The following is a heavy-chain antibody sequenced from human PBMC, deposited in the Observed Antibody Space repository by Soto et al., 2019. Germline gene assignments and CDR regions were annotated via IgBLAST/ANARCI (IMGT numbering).Heavy chain of an antibody. CDR2: INHSGST. V-gene: IGHV4-34*01. CDR1: GGSFSGYY. CDR3: ARSVFP. J-gene: IGHJ5*02. Sequence: PSETLSLTCAVYGGSFSGYYWNWIRQPPGKGLEWIGEINHSGSTNYNPSLKSRVTISVDTSKNQFSLKLSSVTAADTAVYYRARSVFPWGQGTLVTVSS.